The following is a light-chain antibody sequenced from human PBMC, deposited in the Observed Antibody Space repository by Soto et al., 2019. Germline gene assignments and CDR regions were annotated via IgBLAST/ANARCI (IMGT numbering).Light chain of an antibody. CDR1: SSNIGSNT. J-gene: IGLJ1*01. CDR3: AAWDDSLNGYV. Sequence: QSVLTQPPSASGTPGQRVTISCSGSSSNIGSNTVNWYQQLPGTARKLLIYSNNQRPSGVPDRFSGYKSGTSASLAISGLQSEDEADYYCAAWDDSLNGYVFGTGTKVTVL. CDR2: SNN. V-gene: IGLV1-44*01.